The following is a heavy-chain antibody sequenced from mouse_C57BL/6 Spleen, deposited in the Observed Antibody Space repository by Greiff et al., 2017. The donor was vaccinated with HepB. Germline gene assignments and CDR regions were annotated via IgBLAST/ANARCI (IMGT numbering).Heavy chain of an antibody. D-gene: IGHD2-1*01. CDR2: IRNKANGYTT. V-gene: IGHV7-3*01. Sequence: EVQRVESGGGLVQPGGSLSLSCAASGFTFTDYYMSWVRQPPGKALEWLGFIRNKANGYTTEYSASVKGRFTISRDNSQSILYLQMNALRAEDSATYYCARCDYRNYWYFDVWGTGTTVTVSS. CDR1: GFTFTDYY. J-gene: IGHJ1*03. CDR3: ARCDYRNYWYFDV.